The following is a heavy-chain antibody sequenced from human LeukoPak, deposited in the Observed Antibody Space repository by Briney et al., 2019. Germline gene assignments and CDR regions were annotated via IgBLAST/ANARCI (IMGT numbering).Heavy chain of an antibody. J-gene: IGHJ4*02. D-gene: IGHD3-10*01. Sequence: GGALRLSCAASRFTLCIYLMTWVRQAPGEGLEWVANIKQDGSEKYYVDSVKGRFTISRDNAKNSLFLQMNSLRAEDTAVYYCAKDFIGYFDYWGQGTLVTVSS. V-gene: IGHV3-7*03. CDR1: RFTLCIYL. CDR2: IKQDGSEK. CDR3: AKDFIGYFDY.